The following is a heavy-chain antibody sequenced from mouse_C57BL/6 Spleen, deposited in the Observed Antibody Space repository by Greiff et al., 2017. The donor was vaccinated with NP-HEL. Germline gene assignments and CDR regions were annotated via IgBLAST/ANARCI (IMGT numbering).Heavy chain of an antibody. CDR1: GYTFTSYW. V-gene: IGHV1-50*01. CDR2: IDPSDSYT. J-gene: IGHJ1*03. Sequence: VQLQQPGAELVKPGASVKLSCKASGYTFTSYWMQWVKQRPGQGLEWIGEIDPSDSYTNYNQKFKGKATLTVDTSSSTAYMQLSSLTSEDSAVYYCARYDYGSYWYFDVWGTGTTVTVSS. CDR3: ARYDYGSYWYFDV. D-gene: IGHD2-4*01.